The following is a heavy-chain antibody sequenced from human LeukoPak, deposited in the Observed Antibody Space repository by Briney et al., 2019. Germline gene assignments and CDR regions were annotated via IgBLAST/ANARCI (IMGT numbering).Heavy chain of an antibody. CDR2: IRYDGSNK. CDR1: GLTLSDYY. Sequence: PGGSLRLSSAAAGLTLSDYYMSWIRQAPGNGLEWVAFIRYDGSNKYYADSVKRRFTISRDNSKNTLYLQMNSLRAEDTAVYYCATTGYSSSWYYFDYWGQGTLVTVSS. D-gene: IGHD6-13*01. V-gene: IGHV3-30*02. J-gene: IGHJ4*02. CDR3: ATTGYSSSWYYFDY.